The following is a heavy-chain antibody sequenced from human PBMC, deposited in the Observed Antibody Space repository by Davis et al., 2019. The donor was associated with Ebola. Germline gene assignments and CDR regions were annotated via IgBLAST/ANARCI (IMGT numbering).Heavy chain of an antibody. CDR2: INSDGSDT. D-gene: IGHD4-11*01. V-gene: IGHV3-74*01. CDR3: ARDHVDTVTMGGMDV. CDR1: GFSFSSTW. Sequence: HTGGSLRLSCAASGFSFSSTWMHWVRQVPGKGLVWVSRINSDGSDTIYGDAVKGRFTISRDNSKNTLYLQMNSLRAEDTAVYYCARDHVDTVTMGGMDVWGQGTTVTVSS. J-gene: IGHJ6*02.